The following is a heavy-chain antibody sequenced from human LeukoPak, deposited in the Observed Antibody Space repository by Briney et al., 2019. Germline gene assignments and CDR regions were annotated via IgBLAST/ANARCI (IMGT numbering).Heavy chain of an antibody. J-gene: IGHJ3*02. CDR1: GGSISSYY. V-gene: IGHV4-59*01. CDR3: ACLTTADAFDI. D-gene: IGHD3-22*01. CDR2: IYYSGST. Sequence: SETLSLTCTVSGGSISSYYWSWIRQPPGKGLEWIGYIYYSGSTNYNPSLKSRVTVSVDTSKNQFSLKLSSVTAADTAVYYCACLTTADAFDIWGQGTMVTVSS.